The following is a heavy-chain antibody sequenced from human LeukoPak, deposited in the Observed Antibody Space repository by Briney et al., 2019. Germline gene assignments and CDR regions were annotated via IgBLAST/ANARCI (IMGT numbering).Heavy chain of an antibody. V-gene: IGHV4-39*01. CDR3: ARQYYDSTGYYYFDN. CDR2: MYYSGST. CDR1: GDAITGSSYY. D-gene: IGHD3-22*01. J-gene: IGHJ4*02. Sequence: SETLSLTRTVSGDAITGSSYYRGWIRQPPGKGLEWIGSMYYSGSTFSNPSLRSRVNMSADTSKNQFSLKLSSVTAADTAVYYCARQYYDSTGYYYFDNWGQGTQVTVSS.